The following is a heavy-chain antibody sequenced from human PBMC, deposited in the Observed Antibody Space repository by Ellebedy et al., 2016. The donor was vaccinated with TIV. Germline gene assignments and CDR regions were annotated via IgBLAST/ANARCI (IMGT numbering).Heavy chain of an antibody. CDR3: ARGGRDQLLIDY. Sequence: GESLKISCAGSGFIFSDYDIHWVRQAPGKGLEWVAVTGTAGETFFQDSLKGRFPISRDNAKNSLYLHITSLRAEDTAVYYCARGGRDQLLIDYWGQGTLVTVSS. J-gene: IGHJ4*01. CDR2: TGTAGET. V-gene: IGHV3-13*01. D-gene: IGHD2-2*01. CDR1: GFIFSDYD.